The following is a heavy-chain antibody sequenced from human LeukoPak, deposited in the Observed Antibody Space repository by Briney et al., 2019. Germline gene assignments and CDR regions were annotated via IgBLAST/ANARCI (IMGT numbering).Heavy chain of an antibody. CDR1: GFTFSSYS. Sequence: GGSLRLSCAASGFTFSSYSMSWVRQAPGKGLEWVSNVSASGGSTYYADSVKGRFTISRDNSKNTLYLQMDSLRAEDTAVYSCARRGATGTTRYFDFWGQGTLVTVSS. D-gene: IGHD1-1*01. J-gene: IGHJ4*02. CDR2: VSASGGST. V-gene: IGHV3-23*01. CDR3: ARRGATGTTRYFDF.